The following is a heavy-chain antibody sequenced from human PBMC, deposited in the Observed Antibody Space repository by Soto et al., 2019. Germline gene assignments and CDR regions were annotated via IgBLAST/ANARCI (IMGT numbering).Heavy chain of an antibody. CDR2: IYYSGST. J-gene: IGHJ6*02. D-gene: IGHD2-15*01. V-gene: IGHV4-31*03. Sequence: KLSETLSLTCTVSGGSISSGDYYWTWIRQHPGKGLEWIGYIYYSGSTYYNPSLKSRVTISVDTSKNQFSLKLSSVTAADTAVYYCARLAADGYSYYYGMDVWGQGTTVTVSS. CDR3: ARLAADGYSYYYGMDV. CDR1: GGSISSGDYY.